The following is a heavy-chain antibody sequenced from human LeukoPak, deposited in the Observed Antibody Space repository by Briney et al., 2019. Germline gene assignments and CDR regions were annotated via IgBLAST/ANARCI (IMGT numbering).Heavy chain of an antibody. Sequence: SVKVSCKASGGTFSSYAISWVRQAPGQGLEWMGRIIPIFGTANYAQRFQGRVTITTDESTSTAYMELSSLRSEDTAVYYCARDRFPYYYDSSGYYYFDYWGQGTLVTVSS. V-gene: IGHV1-69*05. CDR3: ARDRFPYYYDSSGYYYFDY. CDR2: IIPIFGTA. D-gene: IGHD3-22*01. CDR1: GGTFSSYA. J-gene: IGHJ4*02.